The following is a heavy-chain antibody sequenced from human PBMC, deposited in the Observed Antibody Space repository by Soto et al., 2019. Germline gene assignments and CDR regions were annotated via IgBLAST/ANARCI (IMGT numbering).Heavy chain of an antibody. J-gene: IGHJ6*02. Sequence: QVQLVESGGGVVQPGRSLRLSCAASGFTFSSYGMHWVRQAPGKGLEWVAVISYDGSNKYYADSVKGRFTISRDNSKNTLYLQMNSLRAEDTAVYYCAKEIIGAATPYYYYGMDVWGQGTTVTVSS. CDR1: GFTFSSYG. CDR2: ISYDGSNK. V-gene: IGHV3-30*18. CDR3: AKEIIGAATPYYYYGMDV. D-gene: IGHD2-15*01.